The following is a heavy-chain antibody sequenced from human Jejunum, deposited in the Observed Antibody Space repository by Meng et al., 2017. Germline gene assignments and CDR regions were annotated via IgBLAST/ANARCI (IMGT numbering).Heavy chain of an antibody. V-gene: IGHV4-39*01. D-gene: IGHD2/OR15-2a*01. Sequence: QVQLQESGSGLVKPSETLSPTCTVSGGSTISSGYYWGWIRQPPGKGLEWMGSIYYSGSTYYNSPLKSRVTIFVDTSKNQFSLKLRSVTAADTAIYYCARHFLTMSKDYFDYWGQGTLVTVSS. CDR2: IYYSGST. CDR1: GGSTISSGYY. J-gene: IGHJ4*02. CDR3: ARHFLTMSKDYFDY.